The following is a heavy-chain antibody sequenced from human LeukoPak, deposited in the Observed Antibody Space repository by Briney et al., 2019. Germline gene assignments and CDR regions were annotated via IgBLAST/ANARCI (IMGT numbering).Heavy chain of an antibody. CDR3: ARPLGYCSSTSCRSDYYYYGMDV. J-gene: IGHJ6*02. Sequence: ASVTVSFTASGYTFTSYAMHWVRQAPGQRLEWMGWINAGNGNTKYSQKFQGRVTITRDTSASTAYMELSSLRSEDTAVYYCARPLGYCSSTSCRSDYYYYGMDVWGQGTTVTVSS. V-gene: IGHV1-3*01. D-gene: IGHD2-2*01. CDR2: INAGNGNT. CDR1: GYTFTSYA.